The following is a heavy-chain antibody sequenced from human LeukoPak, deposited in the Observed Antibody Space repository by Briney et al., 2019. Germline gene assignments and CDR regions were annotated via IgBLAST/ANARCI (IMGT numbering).Heavy chain of an antibody. J-gene: IGHJ4*02. CDR1: GFTFSSYA. D-gene: IGHD3-22*01. Sequence: GGSLRLSCAASGFTFSSYAMHWVRQAPGKGLEWVAVISYDGSNKYYADSVKGRFTIYRDNSKNTLYLQMNSLRAEDTAVYYCAKGYYYDNSGESYFDYWGQGTLVTVSS. CDR2: ISYDGSNK. V-gene: IGHV3-30*04. CDR3: AKGYYYDNSGESYFDY.